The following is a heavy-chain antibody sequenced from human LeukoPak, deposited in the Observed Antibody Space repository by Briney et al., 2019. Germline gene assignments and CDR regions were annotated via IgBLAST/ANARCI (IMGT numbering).Heavy chain of an antibody. Sequence: SETLSLTCTVSGYSISSGYYWGWIRQPPGKGLEWIGSIYHSGSTYYNPSLKSRVTISVDKSKNQFSLKLSSVTAADTAVYYCARDGRLVQGYWGQGTLVTVSS. V-gene: IGHV4-38-2*02. J-gene: IGHJ4*02. CDR1: GYSISSGYY. CDR2: IYHSGST. CDR3: ARDGRLVQGY. D-gene: IGHD6-19*01.